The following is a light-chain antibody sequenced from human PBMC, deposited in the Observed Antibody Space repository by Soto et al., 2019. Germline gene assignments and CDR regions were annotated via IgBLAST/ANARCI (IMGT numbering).Light chain of an antibody. V-gene: IGLV2-11*01. CDR2: DVS. J-gene: IGLJ1*01. CDR3: SSYTSSLTDV. Sequence: QSALTQPRSVSGSPGQSVTISCTGTTTDVGTYNSVSWYQQHPGKAPKLMIYDVSNRPSGVSNRFSGSKSGNTASLTISGLQAEDEADYYCSSYTSSLTDVFGTGTKLTVL. CDR1: TTDVGTYNS.